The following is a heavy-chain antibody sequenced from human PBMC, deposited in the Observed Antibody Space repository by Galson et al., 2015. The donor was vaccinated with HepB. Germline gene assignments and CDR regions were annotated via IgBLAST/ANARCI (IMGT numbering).Heavy chain of an antibody. CDR3: ARGYYDILTGSNYFDY. CDR1: GFTFSSYW. J-gene: IGHJ4*02. V-gene: IGHV3-74*01. CDR2: INSDGSST. Sequence: LRLSCAASGFTFSSYWMHWVRQAPGKGLVWVSRINSDGSSTSYADSVKGRFTISRDNAKNTLYLQMNSLRAEDTAVYYCARGYYDILTGSNYFDYWGQGTLVTVSS. D-gene: IGHD3-9*01.